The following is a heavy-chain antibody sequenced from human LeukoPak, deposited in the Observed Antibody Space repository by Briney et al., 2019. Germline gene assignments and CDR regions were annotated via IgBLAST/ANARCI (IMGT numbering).Heavy chain of an antibody. Sequence: PSETLSLTCAVYGGSFSGYYWSWIRQPPGKGLEWIGEINHSGSTNYNPSLKSRVTISVDTSKNQFSLKLSSVTAADTAVYYCGGNSRGWYGGGGDYWGQGTLVTVSS. CDR2: INHSGST. D-gene: IGHD6-19*01. CDR1: GGSFSGYY. V-gene: IGHV4-34*01. J-gene: IGHJ4*02. CDR3: GGNSRGWYGGGGDY.